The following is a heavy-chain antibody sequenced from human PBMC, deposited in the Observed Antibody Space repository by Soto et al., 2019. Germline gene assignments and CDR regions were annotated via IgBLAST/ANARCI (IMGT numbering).Heavy chain of an antibody. V-gene: IGHV4-4*02. CDR2: IYHSGST. Sequence: QVQLLESGPGLVKPSETLSLICTVSGGSIRSSHWWSWVRQPPGKGLERIGEIYHSGSTNLDPSLKSRVTLSVDQSKNQFSLKLTSVTAADTAVYYCARDKATVGGYNLYDPWGQGILVTVSS. CDR3: ARDKATVGGYNLYDP. D-gene: IGHD3-16*01. CDR1: GGSIRSSHW. J-gene: IGHJ5*02.